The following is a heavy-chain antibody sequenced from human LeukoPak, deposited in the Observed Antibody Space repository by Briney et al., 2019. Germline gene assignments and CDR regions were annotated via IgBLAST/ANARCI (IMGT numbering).Heavy chain of an antibody. CDR3: AKDPGAFSGLGYDY. Sequence: GGSLRLSCAASGFTFTTYAMSWVRQAPGKGLEWASTISGSGAGTHYADSVKGWFTISRDNSKNTLYLQMNSLRAEDTAVYYCAKDPGAFSGLGYDYWGQGTLVTVSS. CDR1: GFTFTTYA. V-gene: IGHV3-23*01. D-gene: IGHD3-10*01. CDR2: ISGSGAGT. J-gene: IGHJ4*02.